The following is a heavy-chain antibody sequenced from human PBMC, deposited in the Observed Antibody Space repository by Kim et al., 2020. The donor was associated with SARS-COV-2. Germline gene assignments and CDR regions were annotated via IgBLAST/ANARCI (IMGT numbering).Heavy chain of an antibody. J-gene: IGHJ4*02. CDR1: GGSISSGGYY. D-gene: IGHD5-12*01. Sequence: SETLSLTCTVSGGSISSGGYYWSWLRQHPGKVLEWIGYIYYSGSTYYNPSLKSRVTISVDTSKNQFSLKLSSVTAADTAVYYCATARRDGYNFGFDYWGQGTLVTVSS. CDR3: ATARRDGYNFGFDY. V-gene: IGHV4-31*03. CDR2: IYYSGST.